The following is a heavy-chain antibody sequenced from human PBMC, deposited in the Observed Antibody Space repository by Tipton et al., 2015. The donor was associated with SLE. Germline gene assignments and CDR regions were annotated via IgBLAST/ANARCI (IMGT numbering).Heavy chain of an antibody. CDR3: AGRRGGSSWGYNWFDP. CDR2: IDPSDSYT. J-gene: IGHJ5*02. V-gene: IGHV5-10-1*01. D-gene: IGHD6-13*01. CDR1: GYSFTSYW. Sequence: QLVQSGAEVKKPGESLRISCKGSGYSFTSYWISWVRQMPGKGLEWMGRIDPSDSYTNYSPSFQGHVTISADKSISTAYLQWSSRKASDTAMYYCAGRRGGSSWGYNWFDPWGQGTLVTVSS.